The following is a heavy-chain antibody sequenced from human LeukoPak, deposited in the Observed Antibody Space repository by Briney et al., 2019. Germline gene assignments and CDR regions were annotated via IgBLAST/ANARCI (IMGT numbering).Heavy chain of an antibody. Sequence: ASVKVSCKASGYTFTGYYMHWVRQAPGQGLEWMGWINPNSGGTNYAQKLQGRVTMTTDTSTSTAYMELRSLRSDDTAVYYCARVYSSSWYFVRSQYYYYMDVWGKGTTVTISS. CDR2: INPNSGGT. V-gene: IGHV1-2*02. CDR3: ARVYSSSWYFVRSQYYYYMDV. J-gene: IGHJ6*03. D-gene: IGHD6-13*01. CDR1: GYTFTGYY.